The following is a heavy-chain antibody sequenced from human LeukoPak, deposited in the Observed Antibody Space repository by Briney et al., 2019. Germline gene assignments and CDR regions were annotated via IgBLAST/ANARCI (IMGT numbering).Heavy chain of an antibody. V-gene: IGHV3-23*01. CDR2: ISGRGGST. D-gene: IGHD3-22*01. J-gene: IGHJ3*02. CDR3: AKDGYYDSSGYYYEGAFDI. Sequence: GGSLRLSCAASRFTFSRYAMSWVHQAPGKGLEWVSAISGRGGSTYYADSVKGRFTISRDNSKNTLYLQMNSLRAEDTAVYYCAKDGYYDSSGYYYEGAFDIWGQGTMVTVSS. CDR1: RFTFSRYA.